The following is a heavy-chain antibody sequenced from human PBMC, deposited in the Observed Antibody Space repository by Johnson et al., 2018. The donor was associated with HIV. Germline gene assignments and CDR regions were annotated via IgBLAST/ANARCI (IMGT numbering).Heavy chain of an antibody. D-gene: IGHD2-15*01. Sequence: QVQLVESGGVVVQPGGSLRLSCAASGFTFSTYVMHWVRQAPGKGLEWVAVISYDGSNKYYAASVTGRFTISRDNSKKTLYLQMNSLRAEDTAVYYCARDRAWGDNVVVAAYGAFDIWGQGTMVTVSS. V-gene: IGHV3-30*03. J-gene: IGHJ3*02. CDR3: ARDRAWGDNVVVAAYGAFDI. CDR2: ISYDGSNK. CDR1: GFTFSTYV.